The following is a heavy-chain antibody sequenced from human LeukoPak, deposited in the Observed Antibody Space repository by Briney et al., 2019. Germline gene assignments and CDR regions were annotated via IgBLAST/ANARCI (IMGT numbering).Heavy chain of an antibody. D-gene: IGHD3-22*01. CDR3: AKGPYYYDSSGYSRRWCDP. J-gene: IGHJ5*02. V-gene: IGHV3-23*01. Sequence: RPGGSLRLSCAASGFTFSSYAMRWVRQAPGKGLEWVSVISGSGGITYYAVSVKGRFTISRDNSKNTLYLQMNSMRAEDTAVYYCAKGPYYYDSSGYSRRWCDPWGQGTLVTVSS. CDR2: ISGSGGIT. CDR1: GFTFSSYA.